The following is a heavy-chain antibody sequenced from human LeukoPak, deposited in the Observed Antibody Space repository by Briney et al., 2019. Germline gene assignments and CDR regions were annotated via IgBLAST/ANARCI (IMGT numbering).Heavy chain of an antibody. CDR3: AKDYDSSGYLAFDI. J-gene: IGHJ3*02. D-gene: IGHD3-22*01. CDR2: IYSCGST. Sequence: PGESLRLSCVASGFTFNTYNMSWVRQAPGKGLEWVSVIYSCGSTYYADSVKGRFTISRDNSKNTLYLQMNSLRAEDTAVYYCAKDYDSSGYLAFDIWGQGTMVTVSS. V-gene: IGHV3-66*01. CDR1: GFTFNTYN.